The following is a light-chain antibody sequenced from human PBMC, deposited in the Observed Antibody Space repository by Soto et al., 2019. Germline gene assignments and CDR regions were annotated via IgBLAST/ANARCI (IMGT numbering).Light chain of an antibody. CDR1: QSIGSW. Sequence: DIQMTQSPSTLSASVGDRVTITCRASQSIGSWLAWYQQKPGRAPKLLIYDVSSLESGVPSRFSGSGSGTEFTITISSRQPDDFATYYCQQYNSYSWTFGQGTKVEIK. J-gene: IGKJ1*01. CDR3: QQYNSYSWT. V-gene: IGKV1-5*01. CDR2: DVS.